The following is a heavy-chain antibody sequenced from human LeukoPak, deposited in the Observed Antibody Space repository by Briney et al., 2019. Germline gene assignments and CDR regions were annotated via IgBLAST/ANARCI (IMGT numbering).Heavy chain of an antibody. CDR3: ARPNSYYVGNNAFDI. CDR1: GGSISSSNW. Sequence: PSETLSLTCAVSGGSISSSNWWSWVRQPPGKGLEWIGEIYHSGSTNYNPSLKSRVTISVDKSKNQFSLKLSSVTAADTAVYYCARPNSYYVGNNAFDIWGQGTMVTVSS. CDR2: IYHSGST. D-gene: IGHD4-11*01. J-gene: IGHJ3*02. V-gene: IGHV4-4*02.